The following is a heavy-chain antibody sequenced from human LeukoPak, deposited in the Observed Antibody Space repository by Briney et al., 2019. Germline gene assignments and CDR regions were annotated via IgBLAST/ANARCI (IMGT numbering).Heavy chain of an antibody. V-gene: IGHV4-34*01. CDR1: GGSFSGYY. J-gene: IGHJ5*02. CDR2: INHSGST. Sequence: SETLSLTCAVYGGSFSGYYWSWIRQPPGKGLEWIGQINHSGSTNYNPSLKSRVTISLDTSKNQFSLKLRSVTAADTAVYYCAKHLRRRFFSKTLGFDPWGQGTLVTVSS. CDR3: AKHLRRRFFSKTLGFDP. D-gene: IGHD3-3*01.